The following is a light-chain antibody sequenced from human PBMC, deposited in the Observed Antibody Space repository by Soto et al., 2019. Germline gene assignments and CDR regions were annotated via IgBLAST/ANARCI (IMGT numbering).Light chain of an antibody. CDR3: CSYAGTTSFV. J-gene: IGLJ2*01. Sequence: QSVLTQPASVSGSPGQSITISCTGSSSDVGSNNFVSWYQQHPGKAPQFMIYEVNKRPPGISNRFSGSKSGNTASLTISGLQAEDDADYYCCSYAGTTSFVFGGGTKVTVL. CDR2: EVN. CDR1: SSDVGSNNF. V-gene: IGLV2-23*02.